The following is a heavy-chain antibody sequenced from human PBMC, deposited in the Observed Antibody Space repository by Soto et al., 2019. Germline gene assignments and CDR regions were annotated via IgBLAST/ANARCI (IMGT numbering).Heavy chain of an antibody. J-gene: IGHJ4*02. CDR1: GVSISSDTDYN. CDR2: IYNTGNT. V-gene: IGHV4-30-4*02. Sequence: SDPLSLTSTVSGVSISSDTDYNWSWIRQHPGKGLEWIGYIYNTGNTYYNPSLKSRLTMSVDTSKNQFSLKLSSVTAADTAVYYCARGYSSSWYRQPSRYWGQGTLVTVS. D-gene: IGHD6-13*01. CDR3: ARGYSSSWYRQPSRY.